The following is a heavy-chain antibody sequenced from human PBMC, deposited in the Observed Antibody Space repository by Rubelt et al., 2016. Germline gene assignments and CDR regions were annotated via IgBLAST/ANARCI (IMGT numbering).Heavy chain of an antibody. J-gene: IGHJ4*02. CDR2: ISGSGGST. Sequence: RGLEWVSAISGSGGSTYYADSVKGRFTISRDNAKNSLYLQMNSLRAEDTAVYYCATSMGAFDIWGQGTLVTVSS. D-gene: IGHD3-9*01. CDR3: ATSMGAFDI. V-gene: IGHV3-23*01.